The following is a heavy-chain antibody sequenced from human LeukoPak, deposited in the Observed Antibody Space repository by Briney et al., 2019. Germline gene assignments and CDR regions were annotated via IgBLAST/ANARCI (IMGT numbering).Heavy chain of an antibody. V-gene: IGHV1-46*01. CDR1: GYIFTSYN. Sequence: ASVKVSCKASGYIFTSYNMNWVRQAPGQGLEWMGIINPSGGSTNYAQKFQGRVTMTRDTSTSTVYMELSRLRSDDTAVYYCARVPGAFDIWGQGTMVTVSS. CDR2: INPSGGST. J-gene: IGHJ3*02. CDR3: ARVPGAFDI.